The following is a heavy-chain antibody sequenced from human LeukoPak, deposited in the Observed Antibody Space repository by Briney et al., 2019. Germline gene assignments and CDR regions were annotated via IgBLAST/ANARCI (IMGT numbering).Heavy chain of an antibody. D-gene: IGHD5-24*01. J-gene: IGHJ5*02. Sequence: GGSLRLSCAASGFTFSSYEMNWVRQAPGKGLEWVSHISSSGSTIYYADSVKGRFTISRDNAKNSLYLQMNSLRAEDTAVYYCARDRMAQGWFDPWGQGTLVTVSS. V-gene: IGHV3-48*03. CDR1: GFTFSSYE. CDR3: ARDRMAQGWFDP. CDR2: ISSSGSTI.